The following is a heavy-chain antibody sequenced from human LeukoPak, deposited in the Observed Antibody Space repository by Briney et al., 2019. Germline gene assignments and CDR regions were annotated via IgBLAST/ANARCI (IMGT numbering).Heavy chain of an antibody. Sequence: PGGSLRLSCAASGFTFSSYTMNWVRQAPGKGLEWVSSITPSSYIYYADSVKGRFTISRDNTKNSLFLQMNSLRAEDTAVYYCATGGAVAGRFAYWGQGTLVTVSS. D-gene: IGHD6-19*01. CDR2: ITPSSYI. CDR3: ATGGAVAGRFAY. J-gene: IGHJ4*02. CDR1: GFTFSSYT. V-gene: IGHV3-21*01.